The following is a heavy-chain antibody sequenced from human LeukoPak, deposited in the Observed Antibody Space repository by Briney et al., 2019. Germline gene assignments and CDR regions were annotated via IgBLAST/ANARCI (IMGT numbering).Heavy chain of an antibody. CDR3: AREQDYGSGIQLFDP. J-gene: IGHJ5*02. D-gene: IGHD3-10*01. Sequence: ASVKVSCKASGGTFSSYAISWVRQAPGQGLEWMGGIIPIFGTANYAQKFQGRATITADESTSTAYMELSSLRSEDTAVYYCAREQDYGSGIQLFDPWGQGTLVTVSS. CDR1: GGTFSSYA. V-gene: IGHV1-69*13. CDR2: IIPIFGTA.